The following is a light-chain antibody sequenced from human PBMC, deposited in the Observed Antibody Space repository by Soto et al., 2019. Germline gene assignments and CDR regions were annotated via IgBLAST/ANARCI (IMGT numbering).Light chain of an antibody. CDR3: SSYPFSSSLYV. V-gene: IGLV2-14*03. CDR2: DVS. J-gene: IGLJ1*01. Sequence: QSVLTQPASVSGSPGQSITISCTGTSFKNVSWYQQHPGQAPKLLIYDVSYRPSGISHRFSGSESAYTASLTISWLQAADEADYYCSSYPFSSSLYVFGTGTKLTVL. CDR1: SFKN.